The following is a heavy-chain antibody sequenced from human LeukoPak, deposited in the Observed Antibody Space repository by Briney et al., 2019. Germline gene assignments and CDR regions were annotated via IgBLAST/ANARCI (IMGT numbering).Heavy chain of an antibody. CDR3: AKDIPTATTTAFDI. Sequence: GGSLRLSCAASGFTFSSHAMNWVRQAPGKGLEWVSTISGSSGSDGSTYYADSVKGRFSISRDNSKSTLYLQMNSLRAEDTALYYCAKDIPTATTTAFDIWGQGTMVTVSS. J-gene: IGHJ3*02. CDR2: ISGSSGSDGST. D-gene: IGHD1-1*01. CDR1: GFTFSSHA. V-gene: IGHV3-23*01.